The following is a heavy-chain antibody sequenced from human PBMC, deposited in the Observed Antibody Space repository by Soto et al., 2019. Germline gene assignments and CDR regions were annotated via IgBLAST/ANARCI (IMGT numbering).Heavy chain of an antibody. CDR2: IYYSGST. D-gene: IGHD3-22*01. J-gene: IGHJ4*02. Sequence: SETLSLTCTVSGGSISSGGYYWSWIRQHPGKGLEWIGYIYYSGSTYYNPSLKSRVTISVDTSKNQFSLKLSSVTAADTAVYYCAREYYYDSSGYYTIDYWGQGTLVTVSS. CDR3: AREYYYDSSGYYTIDY. V-gene: IGHV4-31*03. CDR1: GGSISSGGYY.